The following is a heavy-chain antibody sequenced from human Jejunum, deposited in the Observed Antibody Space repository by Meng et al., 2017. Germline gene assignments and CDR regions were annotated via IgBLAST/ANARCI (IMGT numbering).Heavy chain of an antibody. Sequence: EVQVVESGGVVVQPGGSLRLSCAASGFTFTDYSMHWVRQAPGKGLEWVSLITWNGRKTYYADSVKGRFTISRDNGKNSLYLQMNSLRVEDTALYYCVKDLRDYYGMDVWGQGTTVTVSS. CDR1: GFTFTDYS. CDR2: ITWNGRKT. V-gene: IGHV3-43D*03. D-gene: IGHD3-16*01. CDR3: VKDLRDYYGMDV. J-gene: IGHJ6*02.